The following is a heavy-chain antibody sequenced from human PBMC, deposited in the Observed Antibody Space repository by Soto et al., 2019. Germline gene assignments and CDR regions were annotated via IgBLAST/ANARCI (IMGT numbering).Heavy chain of an antibody. CDR2: IYDTGNT. J-gene: IGHJ4*02. CDR3: ARRRGWSTPDH. Sequence: QVQFQESGPRLVKPSETLALTCTVPGASISNYCWSWLRQTPGKAPEWIGCIYDTGNTNYNPSFKTRVTIAIDTSKHQLSLRLTSVTPADTAVYSCARRRGWSTPDHWGQGTLVTVSS. V-gene: IGHV4-59*01. D-gene: IGHD6-19*01. CDR1: GASISNYC.